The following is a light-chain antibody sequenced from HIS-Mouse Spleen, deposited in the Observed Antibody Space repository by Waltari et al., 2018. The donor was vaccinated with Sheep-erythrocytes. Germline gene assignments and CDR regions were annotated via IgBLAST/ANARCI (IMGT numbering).Light chain of an antibody. CDR3: CSYAGSYNHV. Sequence: QSALTQPRSVSGSPGQSVSSDVGGYNYVPWYQQHPGKAPKLMIYDVSKRPSGVPDRFSGSKSGNTASLTISGLQAEDEADYYCCSYAGSYNHVFATGTKVTVL. J-gene: IGLJ1*01. CDR1: SDVGGYNY. CDR2: DVS. V-gene: IGLV2-11*01.